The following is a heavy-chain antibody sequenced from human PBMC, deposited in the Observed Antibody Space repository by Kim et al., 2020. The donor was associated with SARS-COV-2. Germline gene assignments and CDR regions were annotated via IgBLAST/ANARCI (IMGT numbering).Heavy chain of an antibody. V-gene: IGHV3-21*04. CDR3: SCGLDDGDHGFDV. CDR2: ISTSSRYI. CDR1: DFVFSSHY. J-gene: IGHJ6*02. Sequence: GGSLRLSCVASDFVFSSHYMNWARQAPGRGLELVCSISTSSRYIFSSDSVTGRVSVSVDNAGNSVSLELRDQSDNDEGLAVCSCGLDDGDHGFDVWGRGT. D-gene: IGHD4-17*01.